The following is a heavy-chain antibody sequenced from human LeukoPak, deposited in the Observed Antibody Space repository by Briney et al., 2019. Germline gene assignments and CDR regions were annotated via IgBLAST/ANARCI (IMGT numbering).Heavy chain of an antibody. CDR2: INPSGDST. V-gene: IGHV1-46*01. Sequence: ASVKVSCKASGNTFTSYFIHWVRQAPGQGLEWMGIINPSGDSTSYAQKFQGRVTMTRDTSTSTVYMELSSLRSEDTAVYYCGREEEGQQPLDVWGKGTTVTVSS. CDR3: GREEEGQQPLDV. J-gene: IGHJ6*04. CDR1: GNTFTSYF. D-gene: IGHD6-13*01.